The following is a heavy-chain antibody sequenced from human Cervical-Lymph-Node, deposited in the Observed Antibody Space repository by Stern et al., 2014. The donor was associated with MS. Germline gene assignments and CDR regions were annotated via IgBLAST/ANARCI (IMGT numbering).Heavy chain of an antibody. J-gene: IGHJ4*02. D-gene: IGHD1-26*01. CDR3: SRDADGYSLVFGY. CDR2: SHNSRTT. V-gene: IGHV4-30-4*01. Sequence: LQLQESGPGLVKPSPTLSLTCAVTDGPITNAEYYWSWIRQSPGQGLEWIGCSHNSRTTYYNPSLRSRLTMSVDTSKNQFSLKLRSVTAADTAVYYCSRDADGYSLVFGYWGRGTLVTVSS. CDR1: DGPITNAEYY.